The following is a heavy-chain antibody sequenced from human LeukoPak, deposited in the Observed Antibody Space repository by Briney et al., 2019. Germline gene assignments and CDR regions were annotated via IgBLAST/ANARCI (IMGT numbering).Heavy chain of an antibody. Sequence: GGSLRLSCAASGFTFTTYTMNWVRQAPGKGLEWVSSISSSSSYIYYADSVKGQFTISRDNAKNSLYLQMNSLRAEDTAVYYCARIYSSSSSRGAFDIWGQGTMVTVSS. J-gene: IGHJ3*02. CDR2: ISSSSSYI. CDR3: ARIYSSSSSRGAFDI. V-gene: IGHV3-21*01. CDR1: GFTFTTYT. D-gene: IGHD6-6*01.